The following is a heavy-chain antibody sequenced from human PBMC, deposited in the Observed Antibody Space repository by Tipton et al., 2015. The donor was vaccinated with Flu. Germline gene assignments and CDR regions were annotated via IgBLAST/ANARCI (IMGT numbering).Heavy chain of an antibody. CDR1: GFTVTSSY. J-gene: IGHJ4*02. Sequence: SLRLSCAASGFTVTSSYMSWVRQAPGKGLEWVSVIYGGGTTDYADSVKGRFTISRDKSKNALYLQMSSLRAEDTAVYYCARGDGYNFDYWGQGTLVTVSS. CDR3: ARGDGYNFDY. D-gene: IGHD5-24*01. CDR2: IYGGGTT. V-gene: IGHV3-53*01.